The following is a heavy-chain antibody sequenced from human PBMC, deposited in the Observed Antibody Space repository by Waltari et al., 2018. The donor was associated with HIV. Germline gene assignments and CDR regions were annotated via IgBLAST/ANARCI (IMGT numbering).Heavy chain of an antibody. J-gene: IGHJ6*02. Sequence: GFTFSSYSMNWFRQAPGKGLEWVSYISSSSSTIYYADSVKGRFTISRDNAKNSLYLQMNSLRDEDTAVYYCARDTMTTVRQNYYYGMDVWGQGTTVTVSS. CDR2: ISSSSSTI. D-gene: IGHD4-4*01. CDR3: ARDTMTTVRQNYYYGMDV. V-gene: IGHV3-48*02. CDR1: GFTFSSYS.